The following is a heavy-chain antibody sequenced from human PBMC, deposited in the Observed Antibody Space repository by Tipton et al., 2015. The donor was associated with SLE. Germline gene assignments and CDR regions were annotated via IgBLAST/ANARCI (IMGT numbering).Heavy chain of an antibody. CDR2: IKQDGSEK. D-gene: IGHD1-26*01. CDR3: AKDLQVGVQHY. CDR1: GFTFSSYW. J-gene: IGHJ4*02. V-gene: IGHV3-7*03. Sequence: GSLRLSCAVSGFTFSSYWMSWVRQAPGKGLEWVANIKQDGSEKYYVDSVKGRFTISRDNSKNTLYLQMNSLRAEDTAVYYCAKDLQVGVQHYWGQGTLVTVSS.